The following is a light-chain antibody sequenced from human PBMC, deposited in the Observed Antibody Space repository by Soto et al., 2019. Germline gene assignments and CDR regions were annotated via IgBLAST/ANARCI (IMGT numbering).Light chain of an antibody. CDR2: GAS. V-gene: IGKV3-15*01. CDR1: ESLSTY. Sequence: EIVMTQSPATLSVSPGDRVTLSCRASESLSTYLAWYQQKPGQAPRLLIYGASTKATGIPARFSGSGSATDFTLTISSRQTEDFSVYYCQHYNDCHFTFGQGTKLEI. CDR3: QHYNDCHFT. J-gene: IGKJ2*01.